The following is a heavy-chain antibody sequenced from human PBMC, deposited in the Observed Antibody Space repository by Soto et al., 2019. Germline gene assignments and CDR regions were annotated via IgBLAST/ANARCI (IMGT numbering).Heavy chain of an antibody. CDR2: ISGSGGHT. V-gene: IGHV3-23*01. J-gene: IGHJ4*02. Sequence: GGSLRLSCTASGFTFRTYAMNWVRQAPGKGLEWVSSISGSGGHTFYAGAVKGRFTISRDNSKNTLFLQMSSLSDEDTALYYCAKEEQSSGFDGLDYWGQGTLVTVSS. CDR3: AKEEQSSGFDGLDY. CDR1: GFTFRTYA. D-gene: IGHD5-12*01.